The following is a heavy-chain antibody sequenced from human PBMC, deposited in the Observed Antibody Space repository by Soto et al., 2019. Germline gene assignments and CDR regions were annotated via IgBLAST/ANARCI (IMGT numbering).Heavy chain of an antibody. J-gene: IGHJ6*02. V-gene: IGHV1-69*12. CDR1: GGTFSSYA. D-gene: IGHD2-8*02. CDR3: ARSVAATGGYAPDYYYGMDV. CDR2: IIPIFGTA. Sequence: QVQLVQSGAEVKKPGSSVKVSCKASGGTFSSYAISWVRQAPGQGLEWMGGIIPIFGTANYAQKFQGRVTITADESTSTAYMELSSLRSEDTAVYYCARSVAATGGYAPDYYYGMDVWGQGTTVTVSS.